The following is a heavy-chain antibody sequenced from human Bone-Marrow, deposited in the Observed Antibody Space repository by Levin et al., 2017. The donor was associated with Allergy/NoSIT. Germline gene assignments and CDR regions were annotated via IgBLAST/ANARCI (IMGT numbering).Heavy chain of an antibody. Sequence: QTLSLTCSFSGFSLTTTKMSVNWIRQPPGTALEWLARIDWDDDKLYSTSLRTRLSISKDTSKNQVVLTMTNLDPLDTGTYYCARSGPGATGYYGMDVWGQGTSVTVSS. D-gene: IGHD1-26*01. J-gene: IGHJ6*02. CDR3: ARSGPGATGYYGMDV. V-gene: IGHV2-70*04. CDR2: IDWDDDK. CDR1: GFSLTTTKMS.